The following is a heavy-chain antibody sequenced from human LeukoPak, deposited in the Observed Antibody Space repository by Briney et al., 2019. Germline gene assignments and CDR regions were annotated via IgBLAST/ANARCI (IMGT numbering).Heavy chain of an antibody. J-gene: IGHJ4*02. CDR1: GFTFDDYA. V-gene: IGHV3-9*01. CDR2: ISWNSGSI. CDR3: AKVTTYYYGSGSYFDY. Sequence: GRSLRLSCAASGFTFDDYAMPWVRQAPGKGLEWVSGISWNSGSIGYADSVKGRFTISRNNAKNSLYLQMNSLRAEDTALYYCAKVTTYYYGSGSYFDYWGQGTPVTVSS. D-gene: IGHD3-10*01.